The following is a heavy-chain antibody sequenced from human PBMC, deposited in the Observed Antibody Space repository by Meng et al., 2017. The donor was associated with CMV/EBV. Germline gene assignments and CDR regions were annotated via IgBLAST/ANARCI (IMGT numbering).Heavy chain of an antibody. CDR3: ARGHDYRYHKYYYYGMDV. J-gene: IGHJ6*02. D-gene: IGHD4-11*01. CDR2: INHSGST. CDR1: GGSFSGYY. Sequence: GSLRLSCAVYGGSFSGYYWSWIRQPPGKGLEWIGEINHSGSTNYNPSLKSRVTISVDTSKNQFSLKLSSVTAADTAVYYCARGHDYRYHKYYYYGMDVWGQGTTVTVSS. V-gene: IGHV4-34*01.